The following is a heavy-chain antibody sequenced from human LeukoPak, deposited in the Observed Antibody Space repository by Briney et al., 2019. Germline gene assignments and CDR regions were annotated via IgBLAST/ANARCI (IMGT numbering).Heavy chain of an antibody. J-gene: IGHJ4*02. CDR1: GYTFTSYD. Sequence: ASVKVSCKASGYTFTSYDINWVRQATGQGLEWMGWMNPNSGNTGYAQKFQGRVTITRNTSISTAYMELSRLRSDDTAVYYCARDPTLRYYFDYWGQGTLVTVSS. CDR3: ARDPTLRYYFDY. CDR2: MNPNSGNT. D-gene: IGHD3-10*01. V-gene: IGHV1-8*03.